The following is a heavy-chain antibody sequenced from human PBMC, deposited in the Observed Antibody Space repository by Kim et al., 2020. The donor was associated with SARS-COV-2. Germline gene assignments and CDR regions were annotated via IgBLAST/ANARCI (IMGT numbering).Heavy chain of an antibody. J-gene: IGHJ4*02. V-gene: IGHV4-39*07. D-gene: IGHD1-26*01. CDR1: GGSISSSSYY. Sequence: SETLSLTCTVSGGSISSSSYYWGWIRQPPGKGLEWIGSIYYSGSTYYNPSLKSRVTISLDTSKNQFSLKLSSVTAADTAVYYCARWDERYSGSYQDYWGQGTLVTVSS. CDR3: ARWDERYSGSYQDY. CDR2: IYYSGST.